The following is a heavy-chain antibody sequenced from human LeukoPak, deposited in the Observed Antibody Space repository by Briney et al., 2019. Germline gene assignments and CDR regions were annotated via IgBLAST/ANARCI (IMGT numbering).Heavy chain of an antibody. CDR3: ARGGDPGQQLEGGHPDVGLVNYTQFDY. V-gene: IGHV1-2*06. Sequence: PGASVKVSCKASGYTFTSYYMHWERQAPGQGLEWMGRINPNSGGTNYAQKFQGRVTMTRDTSISTAYMELSRLRSDDTAVYYCARGGDPGQQLEGGHPDVGLVNYTQFDYWGQGTLVTVSS. CDR1: GYTFTSYY. J-gene: IGHJ4*02. D-gene: IGHD6-13*01. CDR2: INPNSGGT.